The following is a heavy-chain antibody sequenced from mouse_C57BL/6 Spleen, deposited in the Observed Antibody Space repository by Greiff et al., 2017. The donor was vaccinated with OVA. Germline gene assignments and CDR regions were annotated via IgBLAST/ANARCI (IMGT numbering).Heavy chain of an antibody. J-gene: IGHJ2*01. D-gene: IGHD2-3*01. CDR1: GYSITSGYY. CDR2: ISYDGSN. CDR3: AIYDGYYEGYFDY. Sequence: VQLQQSGPGLVKPSQSLSLTCSVTGYSITSGYYWNWIRQFPGNKLEWMGYISYDGSNNYNPSLKNRISITRDTSKNQFFLKLNSVTTEDTATYYCAIYDGYYEGYFDYWGQGTTLTVSS. V-gene: IGHV3-6*01.